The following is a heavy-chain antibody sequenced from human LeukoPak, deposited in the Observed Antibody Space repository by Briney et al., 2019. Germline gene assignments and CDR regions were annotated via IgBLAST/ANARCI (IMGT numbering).Heavy chain of an antibody. V-gene: IGHV3-49*05. D-gene: IGHD6-13*01. CDR1: GFTFGDYA. J-gene: IGHJ3*02. CDR2: IRSKAYGGTT. Sequence: KAGGSLRLSCTASGFTFGDYAMSWFRQAPGKGLECVSFIRSKAYGGTTEYAASVKDRFSISRDDSKSIAYLQMNSLKTEDTAVYYCSREDTPKAGAGMRGAFDIWGQGTMVTVSS. CDR3: SREDTPKAGAGMRGAFDI.